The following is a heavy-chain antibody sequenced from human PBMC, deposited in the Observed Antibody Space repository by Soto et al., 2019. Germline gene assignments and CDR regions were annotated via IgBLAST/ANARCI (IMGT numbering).Heavy chain of an antibody. J-gene: IGHJ6*03. CDR1: GGSFSEYF. D-gene: IGHD5-12*01. CDR2: INHSGIV. V-gene: IGHV4-34*10. Sequence: SETLSLTCVVDGGSFSEYFWTWIRLPPGKGLEWIGEINHSGIVNYNPSLKSRVTMSVDTSKNQFSLKLSSVTAADTAVYYCARDNGGYDYLSTNYYYMDVWGKGTTVTVSS. CDR3: ARDNGGYDYLSTNYYYMDV.